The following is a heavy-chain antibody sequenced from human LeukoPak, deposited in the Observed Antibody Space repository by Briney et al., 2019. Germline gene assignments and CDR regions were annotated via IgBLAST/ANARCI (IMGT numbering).Heavy chain of an antibody. D-gene: IGHD6-6*01. CDR3: ARDSKGLYSSSSSDYYMDV. CDR1: GGSISSAGYY. CDR2: IYYGGST. V-gene: IGHV4-31*03. J-gene: IGHJ6*03. Sequence: SQTLSLTCTVSGGSISSAGYYWSWIRQHPGKGLEWIGYIYYGGSTYYNPSLMSRVTISVDTSKKQFSLKLSSVTAADTAVYYCARDSKGLYSSSSSDYYMDVWGKGTTVTVSS.